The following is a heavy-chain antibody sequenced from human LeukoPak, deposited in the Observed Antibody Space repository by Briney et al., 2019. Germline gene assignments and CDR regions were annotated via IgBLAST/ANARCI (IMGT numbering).Heavy chain of an antibody. J-gene: IGHJ6*02. D-gene: IGHD2-21*02. V-gene: IGHV3-11*01. CDR1: GFTFSDYY. CDR3: ARDAVTADYYYGMDV. CDR2: ISSSGSTI. Sequence: PGGSLRLSCAASGFTFSDYYMGWIRQAPGKGLEWVSYISSSGSTIYYADSVKGRFTISRDNAKNSLYLQMNSLRAEDTAVYYCARDAVTADYYYGMDVWGQGTTVTVSS.